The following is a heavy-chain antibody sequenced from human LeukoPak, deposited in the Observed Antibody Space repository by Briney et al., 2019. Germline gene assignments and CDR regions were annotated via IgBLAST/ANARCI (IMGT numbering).Heavy chain of an antibody. CDR3: ARSVESTVPFYYYYYGMDV. V-gene: IGHV6-1*01. Sequence: SQTLSLTCAISGDSVSSNSASWNWIRQSPSRGLEWLGRTYYRSKWRNDYAVSVKSRITISPDTSKNQFSLQLNSVTPEDTAVYYCARSVESTVPFYYYYYGMDVWGQGTTVTVSS. CDR1: GDSVSSNSAS. J-gene: IGHJ6*02. CDR2: TYYRSKWRN. D-gene: IGHD2-8*02.